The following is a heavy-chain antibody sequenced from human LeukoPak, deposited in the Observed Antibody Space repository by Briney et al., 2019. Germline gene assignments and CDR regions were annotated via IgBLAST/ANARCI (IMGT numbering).Heavy chain of an antibody. D-gene: IGHD3-22*01. CDR2: ISSSSSYI. V-gene: IGHV3-21*01. CDR3: ARDPENYDDRSGFDY. CDR1: GFTFSSYS. J-gene: IGHJ4*02. Sequence: GGSLRLSCAASGFTFSSYSMNWVRQAPGKGLEWVSSISSSSSYIYYADSVKGRFTISRDNAKNSLYLQINSLRAEDTAVYYCARDPENYDDRSGFDYWGQGTLVTVSS.